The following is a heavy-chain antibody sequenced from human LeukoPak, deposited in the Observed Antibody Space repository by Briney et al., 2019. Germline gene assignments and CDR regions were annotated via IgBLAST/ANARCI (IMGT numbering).Heavy chain of an antibody. Sequence: SETLSLTCTVSGGSISSYYWSWIRQPAGKGLEWIGRIYTSGSTNYNPSLKSRVTMSVDTSKNQFSLKLSSVTAADTAVYYCAREDSSGYYEPFDYWGQGTLVTASS. D-gene: IGHD3-22*01. CDR2: IYTSGST. CDR1: GGSISSYY. J-gene: IGHJ4*02. CDR3: AREDSSGYYEPFDY. V-gene: IGHV4-4*07.